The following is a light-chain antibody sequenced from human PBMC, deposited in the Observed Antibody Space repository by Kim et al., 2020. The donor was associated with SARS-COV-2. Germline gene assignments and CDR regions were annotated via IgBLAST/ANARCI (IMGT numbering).Light chain of an antibody. CDR2: LAS. CDR3: QQYKNWPPGT. CDR1: QSINNY. Sequence: SPGARATLSCRASQSINNYLAWYQQKPGQAPSLLIILASTRLPSTPARFSGGRSGTEVTLTISSQQSEDFAIYYCQQYKNWPPGTFGQGTKVDIK. J-gene: IGKJ1*01. V-gene: IGKV3-15*01.